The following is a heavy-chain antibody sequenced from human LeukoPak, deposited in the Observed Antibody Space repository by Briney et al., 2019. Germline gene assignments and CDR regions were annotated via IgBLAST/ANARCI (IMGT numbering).Heavy chain of an antibody. D-gene: IGHD1-26*01. CDR3: AKVRGSYYGGFDY. CDR2: ISYDGSNK. V-gene: IGHV3-30*18. J-gene: IGHJ4*02. CDR1: GFTFSSYG. Sequence: TGGSLRLSCAASGFTFSSYGMHWVRQAPGKGLEWVAVISYDGSNKYYADSVKGRFTISRDNSKNTLYLQMNSLRAEDTAVYYCAKVRGSYYGGFDYWGQGTLVTVSS.